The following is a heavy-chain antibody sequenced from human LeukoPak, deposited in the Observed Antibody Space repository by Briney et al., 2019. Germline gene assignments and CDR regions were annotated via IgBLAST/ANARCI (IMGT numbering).Heavy chain of an antibody. D-gene: IGHD6-13*01. CDR1: GFTFSSFV. V-gene: IGHV3-23*01. CDR2: ISGSGGDT. J-gene: IGHJ1*01. CDR3: AKDRMRSSAGKDFQH. Sequence: PGGSLRLSCAASGFTFSSFVMSWFRQAPGKGLEWVSAISGSGGDTYYADSVKGRFTISRDNSKNTLYLQMNSLRAEDTAVYYCAKDRMRSSAGKDFQHWGQGTLVTVSS.